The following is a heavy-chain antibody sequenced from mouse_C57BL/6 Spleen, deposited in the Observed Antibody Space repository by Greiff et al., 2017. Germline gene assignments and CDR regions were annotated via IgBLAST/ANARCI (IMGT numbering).Heavy chain of an antibody. V-gene: IGHV3-8*01. CDR3: ARSYGSSFYYYAMDY. CDR2: ISYSGST. CDR1: GYSITSDY. J-gene: IGHJ4*01. Sequence: VQLQQSGPGLAKPSQPLSLTCSVTGYSITSDYWNWIRKFPGNKLEYMGYISYSGSTYYNPSLKSRIPITRDTSKNQYYLQLNSVTTEDTATYYCARSYGSSFYYYAMDYWGQGTSVTVSS. D-gene: IGHD1-1*01.